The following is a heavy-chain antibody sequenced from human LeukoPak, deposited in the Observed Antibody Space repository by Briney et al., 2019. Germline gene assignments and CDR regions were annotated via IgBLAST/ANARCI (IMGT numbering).Heavy chain of an antibody. D-gene: IGHD3-3*01. J-gene: IGHJ4*02. Sequence: GGSLRLSCAASGFIFRDYGMSWVRQAPGKGPEWVSSISGSGGSTYYVDSVKGRFTISRDNSKNTLYLQMNSLRAEDTAVYYCARVDGYDFWSGYPFDYWGQGALVTVSS. CDR1: GFIFRDYG. CDR2: ISGSGGST. V-gene: IGHV3-23*01. CDR3: ARVDGYDFWSGYPFDY.